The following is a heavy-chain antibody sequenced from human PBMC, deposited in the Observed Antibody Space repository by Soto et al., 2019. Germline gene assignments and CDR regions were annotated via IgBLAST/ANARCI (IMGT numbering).Heavy chain of an antibody. Sequence: EVQLVASGGGLVKPGGSLRLSCAASGFTFSSYSMNWVRQAPGKGLEWVSSISSSSSYIYYADSVKGRFTISRDNAKNSLYLQMNSLRAEDTAVYYCAREQDYCSSTSCQYYFDYWGQGTLVTVSS. CDR3: AREQDYCSSTSCQYYFDY. CDR1: GFTFSSYS. J-gene: IGHJ4*02. V-gene: IGHV3-21*01. D-gene: IGHD2-2*01. CDR2: ISSSSSYI.